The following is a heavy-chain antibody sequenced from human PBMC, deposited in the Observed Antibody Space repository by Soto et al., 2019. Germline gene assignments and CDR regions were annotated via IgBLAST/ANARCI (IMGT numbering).Heavy chain of an antibody. CDR3: ARGYLESSYFDL. CDR1: GGSISSGGYY. J-gene: IGHJ2*01. D-gene: IGHD1-1*01. V-gene: IGHV4-31*03. CDR2: IYYSGST. Sequence: QVQLQESGPGLVKPSQTLSLTCTVSGGSISSGGYYWSWIRQHPGKGLEWIGYIYYSGSTYYNPSFKSRVTIAVDTSKNQFSLKLSSVTAADTAVYYCARGYLESSYFDLWGRGTLVTVSS.